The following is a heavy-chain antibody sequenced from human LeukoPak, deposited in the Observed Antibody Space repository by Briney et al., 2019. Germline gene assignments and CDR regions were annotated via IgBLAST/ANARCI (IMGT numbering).Heavy chain of an antibody. Sequence: PSETLSLTCTVSGGSISSYYWSWIRQPPGKGLEWIGYIYYSGSTNYNPFLKSRVTISVDTSKNQFSLKLSSVTAADTAVYYCAQYDFLPGYKRGWSAPGGRGPLVTAPS. CDR2: IYYSGST. J-gene: IGHJ5*02. D-gene: IGHD3-9*01. CDR1: GGSISSYY. CDR3: AQYDFLPGYKRGWSAP. V-gene: IGHV4-59*08.